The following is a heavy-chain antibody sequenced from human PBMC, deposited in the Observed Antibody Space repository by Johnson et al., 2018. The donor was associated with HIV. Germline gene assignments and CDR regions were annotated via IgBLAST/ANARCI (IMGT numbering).Heavy chain of an antibody. Sequence: VQLVESGGGLVQPGGSLRLSCAASRFTFSSYWMSWVRQAPGKGLEWVANIKQDGSEKSYGDSVKGRFTISRDNAKNSLYLQINSLRAEDTAWYYCARLGVGATWHAFDIWGQGTMVSVSS. CDR1: RFTFSSYW. CDR3: ARLGVGATWHAFDI. CDR2: IKQDGSEK. V-gene: IGHV3-7*05. J-gene: IGHJ3*02. D-gene: IGHD1-26*01.